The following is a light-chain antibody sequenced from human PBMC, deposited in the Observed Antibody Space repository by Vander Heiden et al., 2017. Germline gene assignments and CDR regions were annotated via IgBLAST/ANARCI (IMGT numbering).Light chain of an antibody. Sequence: QSVLTQPPSVSGAPGQRVTISCTGSSSNIGAGYDVHWYQQLPGAAPKLLINGNTNRPSGVPDRFSGSKSGTSASLASTGLQAEDEADYYCQSYDSRLTGHVVFGGGTKLTVL. CDR1: SSNIGAGYD. CDR2: GNT. CDR3: QSYDSRLTGHVV. V-gene: IGLV1-40*01. J-gene: IGLJ2*01.